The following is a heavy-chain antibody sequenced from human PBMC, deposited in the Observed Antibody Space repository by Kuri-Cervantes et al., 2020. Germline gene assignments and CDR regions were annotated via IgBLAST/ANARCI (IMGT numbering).Heavy chain of an antibody. D-gene: IGHD3-9*01. CDR2: IHYSGST. CDR3: PSGVLGYFDWLEYYFDY. CDR1: GGSISSYY. Sequence: SETLSLTCTVSGGSISSYYWSWIRQPPGKGLEWIGYIHYSGSTNYNPSPKSRVTISVDTSKNQFSLKRSSVTPADTAVYYCPSGVLGYFDWLEYYFDYWGQGTLVTVSS. J-gene: IGHJ4*02. V-gene: IGHV4-59*01.